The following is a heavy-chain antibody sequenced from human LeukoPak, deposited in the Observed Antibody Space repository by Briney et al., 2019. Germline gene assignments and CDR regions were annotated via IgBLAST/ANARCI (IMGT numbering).Heavy chain of an antibody. CDR2: ISYDGSNK. Sequence: PGGSLRLSCAASGFTFSSYAMHWVRQAPGKGLEWVAVISYDGSNKYYADSVKGRFTISRDNSKNTLYLQMNSLRAEDTAVYYCARGEVQYCSGGSCYSLGFYYYYYGMDVWGQGTTVTVS. D-gene: IGHD2-15*01. J-gene: IGHJ6*02. V-gene: IGHV3-30-3*01. CDR3: ARGEVQYCSGGSCYSLGFYYYYYGMDV. CDR1: GFTFSSYA.